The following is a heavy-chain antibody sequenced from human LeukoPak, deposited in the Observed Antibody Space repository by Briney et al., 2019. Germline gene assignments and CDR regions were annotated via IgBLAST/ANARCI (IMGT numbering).Heavy chain of an antibody. CDR1: GGSFSGYY. Sequence: SETLSLTCAVYGGSFSGYYWSWIRQPPGKGLEWIGEINHSGSTNYNPSLKSRVTISVDTSKNQFSLKLSSVTAADTAVYYCARDESYYDFWSGYNVWGKGTTVTVSS. CDR3: ARDESYYDFWSGYNV. D-gene: IGHD3-3*01. CDR2: INHSGST. V-gene: IGHV4-34*01. J-gene: IGHJ6*04.